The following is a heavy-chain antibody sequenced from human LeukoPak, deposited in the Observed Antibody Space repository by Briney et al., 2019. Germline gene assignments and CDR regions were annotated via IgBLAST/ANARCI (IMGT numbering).Heavy chain of an antibody. J-gene: IGHJ4*02. CDR1: GFTFSTYG. D-gene: IGHD3-16*02. CDR2: ISYDGSNK. V-gene: IGHV3-30*18. Sequence: QPGRSLRLSCAASGFTFSTYGMHWVRQAPGKGLEWVAVISYDGSNKYYADSVKGRFTISRDNSKNTLYLQMNSLRAEDTAVYYCAKEDYYDYVWGSSRLDPYYFDYWGQGTLLTVSS. CDR3: AKEDYYDYVWGSSRLDPYYFDY.